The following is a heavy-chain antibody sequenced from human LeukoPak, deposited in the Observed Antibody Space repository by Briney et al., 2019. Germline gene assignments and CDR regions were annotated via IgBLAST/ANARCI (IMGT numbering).Heavy chain of an antibody. J-gene: IGHJ4*02. Sequence: GGSLRLSCAASGFTFSSYAMSWVRQAPGKGLEWVSSISSSSSYIYYADSVKGRFTISRDNAKNSLYLQMNSLRAEDTAVYYCARVPSSSSWEAYFDYWGQGTLVTVSS. D-gene: IGHD6-13*01. CDR3: ARVPSSSSWEAYFDY. CDR1: GFTFSSYA. CDR2: ISSSSSYI. V-gene: IGHV3-21*01.